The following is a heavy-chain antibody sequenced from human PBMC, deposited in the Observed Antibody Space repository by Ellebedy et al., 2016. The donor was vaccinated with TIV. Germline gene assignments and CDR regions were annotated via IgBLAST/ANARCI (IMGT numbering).Heavy chain of an antibody. J-gene: IGHJ4*02. CDR1: GFTFSNYA. Sequence: GESLKISCAASGFTFSNYAMNWVRQAPGKGLEWVSVFSGTGYTTYYADSVKGRFTMSRDNSKNILYLQLNSLRAEDTAVYYCAKTFLTGDISTGYFALDYWGQGTLVTVSS. D-gene: IGHD3-9*01. V-gene: IGHV3-23*01. CDR3: AKTFLTGDISTGYFALDY. CDR2: FSGTGYTT.